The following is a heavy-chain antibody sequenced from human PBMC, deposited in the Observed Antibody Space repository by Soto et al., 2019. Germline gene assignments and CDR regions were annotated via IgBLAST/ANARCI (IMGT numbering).Heavy chain of an antibody. CDR3: ARAAPRYCSGGSCYSVRDD. J-gene: IGHJ4*02. D-gene: IGHD2-15*01. CDR2: INHSGST. CDR1: GGSFSGYY. Sequence: NPSETLSLTCAVYGGSFSGYYWSWIRQPPGKGLEWIGEINHSGSTNYNPSLKSRVTISVDTSKNQFSLKLSSVTAADTAVYYCARAAPRYCSGGSCYSVRDDWGQGSLVTVSS. V-gene: IGHV4-34*01.